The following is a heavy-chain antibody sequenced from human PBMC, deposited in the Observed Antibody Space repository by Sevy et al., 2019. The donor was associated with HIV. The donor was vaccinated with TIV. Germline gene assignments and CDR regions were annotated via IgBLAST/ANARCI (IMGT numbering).Heavy chain of an antibody. CDR3: ASPLPFYYGSGSEEFDY. D-gene: IGHD3-10*01. Sequence: GGSLRLSCAASGLTFSTYSMNWVRQAPGKGLEWGSYISSSSSTIYYADSVKGRFTISRDNAKNSLYLQMNSLRAEDTAVYYCASPLPFYYGSGSEEFDYWGRGTLVTVSS. CDR1: GLTFSTYS. CDR2: ISSSSSTI. V-gene: IGHV3-48*01. J-gene: IGHJ4*02.